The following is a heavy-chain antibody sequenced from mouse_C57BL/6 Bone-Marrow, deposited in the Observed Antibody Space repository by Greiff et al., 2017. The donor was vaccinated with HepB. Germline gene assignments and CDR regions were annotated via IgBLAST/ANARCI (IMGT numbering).Heavy chain of an antibody. J-gene: IGHJ4*01. CDR3: ASLYYSNHGDY. V-gene: IGHV1-64*01. CDR1: GYTFTSYW. Sequence: VQLQQPGAELVKPGASVKLSCKASGYTFTSYWMHWVKQRPGQGLGWIGMIHPNSGSTNYNEKFKSKATLTVDKSSSTAYMQLSSLTSEDSAVYYCASLYYSNHGDYWGQGTSVTVSS. D-gene: IGHD2-5*01. CDR2: IHPNSGST.